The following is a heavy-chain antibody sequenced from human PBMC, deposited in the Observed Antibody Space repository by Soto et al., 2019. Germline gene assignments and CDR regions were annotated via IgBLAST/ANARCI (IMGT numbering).Heavy chain of an antibody. CDR1: GYTSTSYG. J-gene: IGHJ6*03. D-gene: IGHD4-17*01. V-gene: IGHV1-18*01. CDR3: ARVFSGVDYGNYYYYYYMDV. Sequence: QVQLVQSGAEVKKPGASVKVSCKASGYTSTSYGISWVRQAPGQGLEWMGWISAYNGNTNYAQKLQGRVTMTTDTSTSTAYMELRSLRSDDTAVYYCARVFSGVDYGNYYYYYYMDVWGKGTTVTVSS. CDR2: ISAYNGNT.